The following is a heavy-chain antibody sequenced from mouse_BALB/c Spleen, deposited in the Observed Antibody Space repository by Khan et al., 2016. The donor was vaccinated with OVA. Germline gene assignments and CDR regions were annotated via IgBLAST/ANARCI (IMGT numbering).Heavy chain of an antibody. V-gene: IGHV1-7*01. CDR1: GYTFTTYW. J-gene: IGHJ3*01. CDR3: ARRGVYGILAY. CDR2: INPSTGYT. Sequence: QVQLQQSGAELAKPGASVKMSCKASGYTFTTYWMHWVKQRPGQGLEWIGYINPSTGYTEYNQKFKDKATLTAAKSSSTAYMQLSSLTSEDSAFYYCARRGVYGILAYWGQGTLVTVSA. D-gene: IGHD2-1*01.